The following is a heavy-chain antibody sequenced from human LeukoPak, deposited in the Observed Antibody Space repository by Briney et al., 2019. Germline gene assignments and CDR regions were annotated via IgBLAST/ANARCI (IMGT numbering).Heavy chain of an antibody. J-gene: IGHJ5*02. D-gene: IGHD6-19*01. Sequence: SVKVSCKASGGTFSSYAISWVRQAPGQGLEWMGRIIPILGIANYAQKFQGRVTITADKSTSTAYMELRSLRSDDTAVYYCARAGSSGSLFLGFDPWGQGTLVTVSS. CDR1: GGTFSSYA. CDR2: IIPILGIA. CDR3: ARAGSSGSLFLGFDP. V-gene: IGHV1-69*04.